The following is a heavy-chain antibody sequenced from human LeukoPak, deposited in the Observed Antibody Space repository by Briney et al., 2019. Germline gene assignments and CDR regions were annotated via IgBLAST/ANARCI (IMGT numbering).Heavy chain of an antibody. CDR1: GFTFSSYA. Sequence: PGGSLRLSCATSGFTFSSYAMSWVRQAPGRGLEWVSAISGSGDYTYYADSVKGRFTISRDNSKNTLYLQMNSLRAEDTAVYYCAKPREAAAGTGRYFDSWGQGTLVTVSS. D-gene: IGHD6-13*01. V-gene: IGHV3-23*01. J-gene: IGHJ4*02. CDR3: AKPREAAAGTGRYFDS. CDR2: ISGSGDYT.